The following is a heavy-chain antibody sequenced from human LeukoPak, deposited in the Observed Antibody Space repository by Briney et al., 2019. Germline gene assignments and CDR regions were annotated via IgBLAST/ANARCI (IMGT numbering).Heavy chain of an antibody. CDR2: ISYDGSNK. CDR1: GFTFSSYA. J-gene: IGHJ6*02. Sequence: PGGSLRLSCAASGFTFSSYAMHWVRQAPGKGLEWVAVISYDGSNKHYADSVKGRFTISSDNSKNTLYLQMNSLRAEDTAVYYCARDVEDTAMVTSYYYGMDVWGQGTTVTVSS. CDR3: ARDVEDTAMVTSYYYGMDV. D-gene: IGHD5-18*01. V-gene: IGHV3-30*04.